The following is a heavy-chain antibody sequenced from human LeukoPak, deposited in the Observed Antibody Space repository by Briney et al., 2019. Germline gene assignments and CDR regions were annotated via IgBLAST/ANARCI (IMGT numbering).Heavy chain of an antibody. J-gene: IGHJ4*02. V-gene: IGHV3-21*01. CDR1: GFTFSSYS. CDR2: ISSSSSYI. CDR3: ARESLVAGTRDFDY. Sequence: GGSLRLSCAASGFTFSSYSMNWVRQAPGKGLEWVSSISSSSSYIYYADSVKGRFTISRDNAKNSLYLQMNSLRAEDTAVYYCARESLVAGTRDFDYWGQGTLVTVSS. D-gene: IGHD6-19*01.